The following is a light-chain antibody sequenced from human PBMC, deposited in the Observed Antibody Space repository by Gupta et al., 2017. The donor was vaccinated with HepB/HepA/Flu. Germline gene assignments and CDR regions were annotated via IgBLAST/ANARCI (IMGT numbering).Light chain of an antibody. CDR2: AAS. V-gene: IGKV1-39*01. CDR3: QHSYMSPFT. J-gene: IGKJ2*01. Sequence: DIQMTQSPSSLSALVGDRVTIPCRASQNVRFYVNWYQQKPGKAPKLLIYAASNLQRGVPSRFSSSGSATDFTLTISSLQPEDFATYYCQHSYMSPFTFGQGTYLDI. CDR1: QNVRFY.